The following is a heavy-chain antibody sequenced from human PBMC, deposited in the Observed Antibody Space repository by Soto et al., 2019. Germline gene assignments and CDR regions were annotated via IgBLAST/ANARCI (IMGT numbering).Heavy chain of an antibody. J-gene: IGHJ6*02. Sequence: QLHLQESGPGLVKPSETLSLTCIVSGGPIRMPSYYWGWIRQPPGKGLEWIGSMYYSGRTYYNASLKSRVTISVDTSKKHFSLNLTSVTAADTAVYYCALLESNMDVWGRGTTVTVSS. CDR3: ALLESNMDV. CDR2: MYYSGRT. D-gene: IGHD3-3*01. V-gene: IGHV4-39*02. CDR1: GGPIRMPSYY.